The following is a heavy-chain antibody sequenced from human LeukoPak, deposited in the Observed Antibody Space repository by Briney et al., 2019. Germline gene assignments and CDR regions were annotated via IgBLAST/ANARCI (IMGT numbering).Heavy chain of an antibody. CDR3: ARGVEPLAANTLAY. CDR2: LYRDGNT. J-gene: IGHJ4*02. D-gene: IGHD1-14*01. Sequence: GGSLRLSCAASGFTVITHDMTWVRQAPGKVLEWVSVLYRDGNTKYAVSVQGRFTISRDNSKNTLYLEMNSLSPDDTAVYYCARGVEPLAANTLAYWGQGTLVTASS. CDR1: GFTVITHD. V-gene: IGHV3-53*01.